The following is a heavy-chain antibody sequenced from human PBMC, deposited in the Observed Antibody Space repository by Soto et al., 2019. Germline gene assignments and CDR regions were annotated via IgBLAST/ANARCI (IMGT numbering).Heavy chain of an antibody. Sequence: EVQLVESGGGLVKPGGSLRLSCAASGFTFSSYSMNWVRQAPGKGLEWVSPISSSSSYIYYADSVKGRFTISRDNAKNSLYLQMNSLRAEDTAVYYCARDLNGDYSEVGWFDPWGQGTLVTVSS. J-gene: IGHJ5*02. D-gene: IGHD4-17*01. V-gene: IGHV3-21*01. CDR2: ISSSSSYI. CDR1: GFTFSSYS. CDR3: ARDLNGDYSEVGWFDP.